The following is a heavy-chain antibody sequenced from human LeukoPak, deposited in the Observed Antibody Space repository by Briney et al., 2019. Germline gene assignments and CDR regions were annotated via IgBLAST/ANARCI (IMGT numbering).Heavy chain of an antibody. J-gene: IGHJ6*03. CDR2: IYHSGST. Sequence: SETLSLTCSVSGGSISSYYWSWIRQPPGKGLEWIGSIYHSGSTYYNPSLKSRVTISLDTSKNQFSLKLSSVTAADTAVYYCARSVGYYYYMDVWGKGTTVTVSS. V-gene: IGHV4-59*08. CDR3: ARSVGYYYYMDV. D-gene: IGHD4-23*01. CDR1: GGSISSYY.